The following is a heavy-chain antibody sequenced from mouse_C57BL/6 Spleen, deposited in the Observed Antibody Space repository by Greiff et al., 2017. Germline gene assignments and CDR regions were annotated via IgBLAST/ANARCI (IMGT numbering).Heavy chain of an antibody. D-gene: IGHD1-1*01. CDR2: INPNNGGT. Sequence: VQLKESGPELVKPGASVKIPCKASGYTFTDYNMDWVKQSHGKSLEWIGDINPNNGGTIYNQKFKGKATLTVDKSSSTAYMELRSLTSEDTAVYYCARRGSSYLYYFDYWGQGTTLTVSS. CDR3: ARRGSSYLYYFDY. CDR1: GYTFTDYN. J-gene: IGHJ2*01. V-gene: IGHV1-18*01.